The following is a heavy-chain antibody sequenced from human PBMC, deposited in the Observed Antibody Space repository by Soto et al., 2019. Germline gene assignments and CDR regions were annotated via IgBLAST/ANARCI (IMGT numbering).Heavy chain of an antibody. V-gene: IGHV3-30-3*01. CDR2: ISYDGSNK. CDR3: ARDSGGVIVRGMDV. Sequence: QVQLVESGGGVVQPGRSLRLSCAASGFTFSSYAMHWVRQAPGKGLEWVAVISYDGSNKYYADSVKGRFTISRDNSKNTLYLQMNSLRAEDTAVYYCARDSGGVIVRGMDVWGQGTTVTVSS. CDR1: GFTFSSYA. J-gene: IGHJ6*02. D-gene: IGHD3-16*02.